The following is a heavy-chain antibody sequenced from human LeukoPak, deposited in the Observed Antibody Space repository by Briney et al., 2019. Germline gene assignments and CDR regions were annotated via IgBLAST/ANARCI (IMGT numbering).Heavy chain of an antibody. CDR2: IIPIFGTA. D-gene: IGHD3-3*02. V-gene: IGHV1-69*06. CDR3: ARDLAPSFSYSWFDP. J-gene: IGHJ5*02. CDR1: GGTFSSYA. Sequence: SVKVSCKASGGTFSSYAISWVRQAPGQGLEWMGGIIPIFGTANYAQKFQGRVTITADKSTSTAYMELSSLRSEDTAVYYCARDLAPSFSYSWFDPWGQGTLVTVSS.